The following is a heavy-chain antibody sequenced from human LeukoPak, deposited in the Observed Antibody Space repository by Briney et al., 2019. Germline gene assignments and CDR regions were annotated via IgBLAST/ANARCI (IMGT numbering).Heavy chain of an antibody. CDR2: ISSSGSTI. V-gene: IGHV3-48*04. Sequence: GGSLRLSCAASGFTFSSYGMNWVRQAPGKGLEWVSYISSSGSTIYYADSVKGRFTISRDNAKNSLYLQMNSLRAEDTAVYYCARVTAAAGKYFQHWGQGTLVTVSS. CDR3: ARVTAAAGKYFQH. J-gene: IGHJ1*01. CDR1: GFTFSSYG. D-gene: IGHD6-13*01.